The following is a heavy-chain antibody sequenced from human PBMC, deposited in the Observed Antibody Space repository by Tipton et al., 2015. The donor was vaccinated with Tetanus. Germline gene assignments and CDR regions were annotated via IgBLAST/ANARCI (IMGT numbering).Heavy chain of an antibody. V-gene: IGHV5-51*01. D-gene: IGHD2-15*01. CDR3: ASFSDGYFDY. CDR1: GYDFNYYW. Sequence: QLVQSGAEVKKPGESLKISCKASGYDFNYYWIGWVRQMPGKGLEWMGLICPDDSDTRHSPSFQGQVTFSADGSISTAYLQWSSLKASDTAIYYCASFSDGYFDYWGQGTLVTVSS. CDR2: ICPDDSDT. J-gene: IGHJ4*02.